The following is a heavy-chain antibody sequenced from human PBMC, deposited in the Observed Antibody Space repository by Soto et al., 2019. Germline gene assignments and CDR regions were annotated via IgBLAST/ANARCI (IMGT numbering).Heavy chain of an antibody. Sequence: GGSLRLSCAASGFTFSSYAMSWVRQAPGKGLEWVSVISSSGGSTYYADSVKGRFTISRDNSKNTLYLQMNSLRAEGTAVYYCAKCSPRYSSGLKAYYFDYWGQGTLVTVSS. D-gene: IGHD6-19*01. CDR2: ISSSGGST. CDR3: AKCSPRYSSGLKAYYFDY. V-gene: IGHV3-23*01. CDR1: GFTFSSYA. J-gene: IGHJ4*02.